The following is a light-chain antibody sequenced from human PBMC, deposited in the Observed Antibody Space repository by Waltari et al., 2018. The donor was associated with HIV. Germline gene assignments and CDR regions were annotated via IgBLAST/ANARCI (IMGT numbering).Light chain of an antibody. CDR2: GVN. CDR3: CSYAGSNIHWV. J-gene: IGLJ3*02. CDR1: SRYVNYYNY. V-gene: IGLV2-11*01. Sequence: QSALTQTRSVPGSPGQSVTISCTGPSRYVNYYNYVPWYQHPPGEAPKLVIFGVNERPSGFPDRFSGSNSGNTASLTISGLQAEDEGHYYCCSYAGSNIHWVFGGGTKLTVL.